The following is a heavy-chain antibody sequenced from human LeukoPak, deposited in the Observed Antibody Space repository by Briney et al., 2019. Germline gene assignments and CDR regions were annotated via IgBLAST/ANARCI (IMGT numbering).Heavy chain of an antibody. CDR3: ARIVGASDY. J-gene: IGHJ4*02. CDR1: GGSISSSSYY. V-gene: IGHV4-39*01. Sequence: SETLSLTCTVSGGSISSSSYYWGWIRQPPGKGLEWIGSIYYSGSTYYNPSLKSRVTISVDTSKNQFSLKLSSVTAADTAVYYCARIVGASDYWGQGTLGTVSS. CDR2: IYYSGST. D-gene: IGHD1-26*01.